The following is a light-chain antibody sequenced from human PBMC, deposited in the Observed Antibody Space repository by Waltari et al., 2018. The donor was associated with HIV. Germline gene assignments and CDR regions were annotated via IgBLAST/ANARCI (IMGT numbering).Light chain of an antibody. CDR2: GNS. Sequence: QSVLTQPPSVSGAPGQRVTISCTGSSSNIGAGYDVHWYQQLPGTAPILLIYGNSNRPSGVPDRFSGTKSGTSASRAITGLQAEDEVDYYCQSYDSSLSGWVFGGGTKLTVL. CDR3: QSYDSSLSGWV. CDR1: SSNIGAGYD. J-gene: IGLJ3*02. V-gene: IGLV1-40*01.